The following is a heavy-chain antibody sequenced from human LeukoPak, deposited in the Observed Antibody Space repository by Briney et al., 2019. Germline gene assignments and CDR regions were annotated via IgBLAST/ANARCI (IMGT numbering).Heavy chain of an antibody. CDR2: ISYDGSNK. J-gene: IGHJ4*02. D-gene: IGHD6-19*01. CDR3: ASYSSGYY. CDR1: GFTFSYYG. Sequence: PGGSLRLSCAASGFTFSYYGMHWVRQAPGKGLEWVAVISYDGSNKYYADSVKGRFTISRDNAKNSLYLQMNSLRDEDTAVYYCASYSSGYYWGQGTLVTVSS. V-gene: IGHV3-30*03.